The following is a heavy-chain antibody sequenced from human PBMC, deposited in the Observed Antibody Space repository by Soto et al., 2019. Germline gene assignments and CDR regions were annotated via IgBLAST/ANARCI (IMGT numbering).Heavy chain of an antibody. Sequence: GGSLRLSCAASGFTFSSYGMHWVRQAPGKGLEWVAVIWYDGSNKYYADSVKGRFTISRDNSKNTLYLQMNSLRAEDTAVYYCARVALTPGYYYYYMDVWGKGTTVTVSS. CDR3: ARVALTPGYYYYYMDV. J-gene: IGHJ6*03. CDR1: GFTFSSYG. D-gene: IGHD3-3*02. CDR2: IWYDGSNK. V-gene: IGHV3-33*01.